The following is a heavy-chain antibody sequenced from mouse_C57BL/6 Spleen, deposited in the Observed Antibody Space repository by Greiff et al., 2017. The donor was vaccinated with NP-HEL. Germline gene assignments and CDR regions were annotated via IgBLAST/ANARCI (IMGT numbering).Heavy chain of an antibody. CDR2: IWTGGGT. Sequence: QVQLQQSGPGLVAPSQSLSITCTVSGFSLTSYAISWVRQPPGKGLEWLGVIWTGGGTNYNSALKSRLSISKDNSKSQVFLKMNSLQTDDTARYYCARNLNYYGSSHAMDYWGQGTSVTVSS. D-gene: IGHD1-1*01. J-gene: IGHJ4*01. V-gene: IGHV2-9-1*01. CDR3: ARNLNYYGSSHAMDY. CDR1: GFSLTSYA.